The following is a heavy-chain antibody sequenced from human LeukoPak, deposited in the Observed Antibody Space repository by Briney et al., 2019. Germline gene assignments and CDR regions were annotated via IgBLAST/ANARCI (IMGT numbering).Heavy chain of an antibody. J-gene: IGHJ4*02. CDR3: ARTYGSGSTDRYYFDY. D-gene: IGHD3-10*01. CDR2: IIPIFGTA. CDR1: GGTFSSYA. Sequence: SVKVSCTASGGTFSSYAISWVRQAPGQGLEWMGGIIPIFGTANYAQKFQGRVTITADESTSTAYMELSSLRSEDTAVYYCARTYGSGSTDRYYFDYWGQGTLVTVSS. V-gene: IGHV1-69*13.